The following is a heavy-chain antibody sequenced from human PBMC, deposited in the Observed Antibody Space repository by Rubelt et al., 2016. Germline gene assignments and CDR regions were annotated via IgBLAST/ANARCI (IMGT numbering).Heavy chain of an antibody. CDR3: ARASSVDTAMVEVY. CDR2: ISAYNGNT. J-gene: IGHJ4*02. D-gene: IGHD5-18*01. V-gene: IGHV1-18*01. CDR1: GYTFTSYG. Sequence: QVQLVQSGAEVKKPGASVKVSCKASGYTFTSYGISWVRQAPGQGLEWMGWISAYNGNTNYAQKVQGRVTMTTDTSTSTAYLELRSLRSDDTAVYYCARASSVDTAMVEVYWGQGTLVTVSS.